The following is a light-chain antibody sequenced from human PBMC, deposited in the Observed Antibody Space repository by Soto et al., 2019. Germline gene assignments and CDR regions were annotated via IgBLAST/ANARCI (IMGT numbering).Light chain of an antibody. Sequence: QSVLTQPPSASGSPGQSVTISCTGTSSDVGGYNYVSWYQQHPGKAPKLMIYEVSKRPSGVPDRLSGSKSGNTASLTVSGLQAEDEAAYYCSSYAGSNKRVFGTGTKVTVL. V-gene: IGLV2-8*01. CDR3: SSYAGSNKRV. J-gene: IGLJ1*01. CDR2: EVS. CDR1: SSDVGGYNY.